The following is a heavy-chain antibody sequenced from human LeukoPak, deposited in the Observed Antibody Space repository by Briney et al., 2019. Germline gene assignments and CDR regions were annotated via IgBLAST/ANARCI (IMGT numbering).Heavy chain of an antibody. CDR2: ISSSSSTI. Sequence: PGGSLRLSCAASGFTFSSYSMNWVRQAPGKGLEWVSYISSSSSTIYYADSVKGRFTISRDNAKNSLYLQMNSLRAEDTAVYYCARGFPNSYGTFDYWGQGTLVTVSS. D-gene: IGHD5-18*01. J-gene: IGHJ4*02. CDR3: ARGFPNSYGTFDY. CDR1: GFTFSSYS. V-gene: IGHV3-48*01.